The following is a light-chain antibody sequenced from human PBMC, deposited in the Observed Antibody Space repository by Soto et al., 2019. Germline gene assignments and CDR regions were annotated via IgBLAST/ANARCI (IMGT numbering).Light chain of an antibody. CDR2: SNN. CDR1: SSNIGSNT. J-gene: IGLJ1*01. CDR3: SSHTSYNTRV. Sequence: QSVLNQPPSASGTPGQRVTISCSGSSSNIGSNTVTWYQQLPGTAPKLLIYSNNQRPSGVPDRFSGSKSGNTASLTISGLQADDEADYYCSSHTSYNTRVFGTGTKVTVL. V-gene: IGLV1-44*01.